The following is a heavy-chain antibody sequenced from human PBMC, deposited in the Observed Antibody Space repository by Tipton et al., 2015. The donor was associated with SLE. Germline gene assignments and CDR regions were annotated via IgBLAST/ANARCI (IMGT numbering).Heavy chain of an antibody. D-gene: IGHD2-15*01. CDR3: ASLLTAYYGMDV. J-gene: IGHJ6*02. CDR2: ISYDGSNK. CDR1: GFTFSTYA. Sequence: SLRLSCAASGFTFSTYAMHWVRQAPGKGLEWAAVISYDGSNKYYADSVKGRFTISRDNSKSTLYLQMNSLRAEDTALYYCASLLTAYYGMDVWGQGTTATVSS. V-gene: IGHV3-30*04.